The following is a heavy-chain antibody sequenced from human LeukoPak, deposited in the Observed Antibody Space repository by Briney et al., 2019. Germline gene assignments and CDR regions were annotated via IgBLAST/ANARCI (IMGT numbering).Heavy chain of an antibody. V-gene: IGHV3-30-3*01. CDR1: VFTFSTYA. D-gene: IGHD3-10*01. CDR2: ISHDGSNE. J-gene: IGHJ6*02. Sequence: GGSLRLSCAASVFTFSTYAMHRVRQPPGKGLEWVAVISHDGSNEYYADSLKGRFTISRDNSKNTLYLQMNSLRAEDTAVYYCAKDRYYASGSTTRHYYGMDVWGPGTTVTVSS. CDR3: AKDRYYASGSTTRHYYGMDV.